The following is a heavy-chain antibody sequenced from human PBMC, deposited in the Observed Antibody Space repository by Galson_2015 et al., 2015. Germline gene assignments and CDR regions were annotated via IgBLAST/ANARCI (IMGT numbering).Heavy chain of an antibody. V-gene: IGHV3-30*03. J-gene: IGHJ3*02. Sequence: SLRLSCAASGFIFRNYGMHWVRQAPGKGLEWVVFISYDGNDKYYADSVKGRFTISRDNSKNTVYLQMNSLRTEDTAVYYCARAAGTYAFDIWGQGTMVTVSS. CDR2: ISYDGNDK. CDR1: GFIFRNYG. CDR3: ARAAGTYAFDI.